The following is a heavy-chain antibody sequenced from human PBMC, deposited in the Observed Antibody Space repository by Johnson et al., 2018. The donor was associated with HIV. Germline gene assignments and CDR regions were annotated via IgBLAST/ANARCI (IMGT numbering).Heavy chain of an antibody. D-gene: IGHD4-17*01. CDR3: ARDYGDYAHDAFDI. V-gene: IGHV3-30-3*01. CDR2: ISYDGSNK. Sequence: QVQLVESGGGVVQPGMSLRLSCAASGFTFSSYAMHWVRQAPGKGLEWVAVISYDGSNKYYADSVKGRFTISRDNSKNTLYLKMNSLRAEDTAVYYCARDYGDYAHDAFDIWGQGTMVTVSS. CDR1: GFTFSSYA. J-gene: IGHJ3*02.